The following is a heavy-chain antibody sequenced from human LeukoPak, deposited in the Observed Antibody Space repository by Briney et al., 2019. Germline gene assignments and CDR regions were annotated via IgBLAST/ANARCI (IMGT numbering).Heavy chain of an antibody. D-gene: IGHD1-26*01. J-gene: IGHJ3*02. CDR3: AKSPGSGSYHAFDI. CDR1: GFTFSSYA. Sequence: GGSLRLSCAASGFTFSSYAMSWVRQAPGKGLEWVSAISGSGGRTYYADSVKGRFTISRDNSKNTLYLQMNSLRVEDTAVFYRAKSPGSGSYHAFDIWGQGTMVIVSS. V-gene: IGHV3-23*01. CDR2: ISGSGGRT.